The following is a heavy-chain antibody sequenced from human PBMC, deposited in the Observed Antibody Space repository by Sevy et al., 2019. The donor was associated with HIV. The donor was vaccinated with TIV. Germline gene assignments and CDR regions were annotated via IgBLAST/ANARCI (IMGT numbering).Heavy chain of an antibody. Sequence: GGSLRLSCAASGFTFSSYGMHWVRQAPGKGLEWVAVISYDGSNKYYADSVKGRFTISRDNSKNTLYLQMNSLRAEDTAVYYCAKGISYYDFWSGFSQLYYYYGMDVWGQGTTVTVSS. CDR1: GFTFSSYG. CDR2: ISYDGSNK. CDR3: AKGISYYDFWSGFSQLYYYYGMDV. D-gene: IGHD3-3*01. J-gene: IGHJ6*02. V-gene: IGHV3-30*18.